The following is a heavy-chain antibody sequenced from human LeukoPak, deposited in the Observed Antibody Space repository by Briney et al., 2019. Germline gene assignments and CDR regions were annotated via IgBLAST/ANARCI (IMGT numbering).Heavy chain of an antibody. J-gene: IGHJ4*02. V-gene: IGHV1-69*05. CDR2: IIPIFGTA. CDR3: ARQQGLQNLNFDY. D-gene: IGHD4-11*01. Sequence: SVKVSCKASGGTFSSYAISWVRQAPGQGLEWMGGIIPIFGTANYAQKFQGRVTITTDESTSTAYMELSSLSPEDTAVYYCARQQGLQNLNFDYWGQGALVTVSS. CDR1: GGTFSSYA.